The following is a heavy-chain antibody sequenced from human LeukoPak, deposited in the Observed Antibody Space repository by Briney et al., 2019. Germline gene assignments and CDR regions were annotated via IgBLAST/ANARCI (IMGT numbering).Heavy chain of an antibody. J-gene: IGHJ4*02. D-gene: IGHD4-17*01. Sequence: PGGSLRLSCAASGFTFSSYGMHWARQAPGKGLEWVAFIRYDGSNKYYADSVKGRFTISRDNSKNTLYLQMNSLRAEDTAVYYCAKGTVTTSYFDYWGQGTLVTVSS. CDR2: IRYDGSNK. CDR3: AKGTVTTSYFDY. CDR1: GFTFSSYG. V-gene: IGHV3-30*02.